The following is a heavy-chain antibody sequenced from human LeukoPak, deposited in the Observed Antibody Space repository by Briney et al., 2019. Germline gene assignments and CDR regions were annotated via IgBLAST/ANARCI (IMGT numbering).Heavy chain of an antibody. CDR3: ARAQYDFWSGLSGAFDI. V-gene: IGHV1-18*01. J-gene: IGHJ3*02. CDR2: ISAYNGNT. CDR1: GYTFTSYG. D-gene: IGHD3-3*01. Sequence: ASVKVSCKASGYTFTSYGISWVRQAPGQGLEWMGWISAYNGNTNYAQKLQGRVTMTTDTSTSTAYMELRSLRSDDTAGYYCARAQYDFWSGLSGAFDIWGQGTMVTVSS.